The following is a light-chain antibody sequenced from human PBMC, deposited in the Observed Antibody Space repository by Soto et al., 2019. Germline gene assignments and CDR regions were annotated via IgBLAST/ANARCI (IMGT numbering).Light chain of an antibody. CDR1: QGISNF. Sequence: DIQMTQSPSSLSASVGDRVTITCRASQGISNFLAWYRQKPGKVPKLLIYAAYTLQSGVPSRFSGSGSGTDFTLTISSLQPVDVATYYCQEYLSAPFTFGPGTKVDIK. CDR3: QEYLSAPFT. V-gene: IGKV1-27*01. CDR2: AAY. J-gene: IGKJ3*01.